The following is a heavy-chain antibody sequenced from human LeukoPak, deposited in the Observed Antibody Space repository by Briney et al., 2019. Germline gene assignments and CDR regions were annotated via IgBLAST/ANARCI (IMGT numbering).Heavy chain of an antibody. D-gene: IGHD2-15*01. Sequence: SETLSLTCTVSGVSISSYYWSWLRQPPGKGLEWIGYIYYSGSTNYNPSLKSRVTISVDTSKNQFSLKLSSVTAADTAVYYCARVSCCDVFDYWGQGTLVTVSS. CDR3: ARVSCCDVFDY. V-gene: IGHV4-59*01. CDR2: IYYSGST. CDR1: GVSISSYY. J-gene: IGHJ4*02.